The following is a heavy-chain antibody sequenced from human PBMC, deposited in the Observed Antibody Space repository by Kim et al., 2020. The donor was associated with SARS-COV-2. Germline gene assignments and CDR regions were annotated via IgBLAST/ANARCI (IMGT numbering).Heavy chain of an antibody. CDR3: SGSLNF. J-gene: IGHJ4*02. Sequence: KQDGSEKSYVDAVKGRFTISRDNAKNSLYLQMNSLRAEDTAVYYCSGSLNFWGQGTLVTVSS. V-gene: IGHV3-7*01. CDR2: KQDGSEK.